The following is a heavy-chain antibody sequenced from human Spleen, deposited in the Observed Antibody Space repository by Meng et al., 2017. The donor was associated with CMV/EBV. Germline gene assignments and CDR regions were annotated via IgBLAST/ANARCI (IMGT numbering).Heavy chain of an antibody. J-gene: IGHJ6*02. D-gene: IGHD2-2*01. CDR2: INPSGGST. Sequence: ASVKVSCKASGYTFTSYYMHWVRQAPGQGLEWMGIINPSGGSTSYAEKFQGRVTVTRDTSISTAYMELSRLRSDDTAVYYCASDRKIIIVPAAIRGTQGYYYYGMEIWGQGTTVTVSS. V-gene: IGHV1-46*01. CDR1: GYTFTSYY. CDR3: ASDRKIIIVPAAIRGTQGYYYYGMEI.